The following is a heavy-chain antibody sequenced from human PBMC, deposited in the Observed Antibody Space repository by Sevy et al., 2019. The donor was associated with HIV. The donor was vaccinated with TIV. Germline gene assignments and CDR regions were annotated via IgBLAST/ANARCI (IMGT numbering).Heavy chain of an antibody. V-gene: IGHV3-48*01. J-gene: IGHJ4*02. CDR3: ARAYSGGWPQGAWTDY. CDR1: GFTFSTYS. Sequence: GGSLRLSCAASGFTFSTYSMNWVRQAPGKGLEWVSSISRSSRTIYYADSVEGRFTISRDNAKNSLSLQINSLRADDTAVYYCARAYSGGWPQGAWTDYWGQGTLVTVSS. D-gene: IGHD6-19*01. CDR2: ISRSSRTI.